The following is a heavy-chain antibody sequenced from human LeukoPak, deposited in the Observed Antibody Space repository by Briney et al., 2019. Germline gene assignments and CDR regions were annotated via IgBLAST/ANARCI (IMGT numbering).Heavy chain of an antibody. D-gene: IGHD2-2*01. CDR2: ISAYNGNT. J-gene: IGHJ4*02. V-gene: IGHV1-18*01. CDR1: GYTFTSYG. CDR3: ARDQDDIVVVPAALPFDY. Sequence: GASVKVSCKASGYTFTSYGISWVRQAPGQGLEWMGWISAYNGNTNYAQKLQGRVTMTTDTSTSTAYMELRGLRSDDTAVYYCARDQDDIVVVPAALPFDYWGQGTLVTVSS.